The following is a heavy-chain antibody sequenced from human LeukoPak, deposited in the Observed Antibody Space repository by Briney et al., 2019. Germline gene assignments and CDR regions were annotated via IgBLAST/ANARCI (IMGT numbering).Heavy chain of an antibody. Sequence: SETLSLTCTVSGGSISSGGYYWSWIRQPPGKGLEWIGYIYHSGSTYYNPSLKSRVTISVDRSKNQFSLKLSSVTAADTAVYYCAGRGGDWYYFDYWGQGTLVTVSS. CDR3: AGRGGDWYYFDY. J-gene: IGHJ4*02. CDR2: IYHSGST. D-gene: IGHD2-21*02. CDR1: GGSISSGGYY. V-gene: IGHV4-30-2*01.